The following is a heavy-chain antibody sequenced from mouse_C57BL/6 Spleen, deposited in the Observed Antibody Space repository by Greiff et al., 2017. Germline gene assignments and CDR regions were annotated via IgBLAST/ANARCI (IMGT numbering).Heavy chain of an antibody. V-gene: IGHV1-69*01. J-gene: IGHJ2*01. CDR3: ASRELPFDY. D-gene: IGHD2-12*01. CDR2: IDPSDSYT. CDR1: GYTFTSYW. Sequence: QVQLQQPGAELVMPGASVKLSCKASGYTFTSYWMHWVKQRPGQGLEWIGEIDPSDSYTNYNQKFKGKSTLTVDKSSSTAYMQLSSLTSEDSAVYYCASRELPFDYWGQGTTLTVSS.